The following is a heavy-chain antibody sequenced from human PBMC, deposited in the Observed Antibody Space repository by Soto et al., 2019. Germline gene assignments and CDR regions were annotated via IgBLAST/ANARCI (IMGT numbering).Heavy chain of an antibody. D-gene: IGHD4-17*01. CDR1: GGSISSGDYY. CDR3: ASYDYGDSGRGEYYFDY. CDR2: IYYSGST. V-gene: IGHV4-30-4*01. Sequence: SETLSLTCTVSGGSISSGDYYWSWIRQPPGKGLEWIGYIYYSGSTYYNPSLKSRVTISVDTSKNQFSLKLSSVTAADTAVYYCASYDYGDSGRGEYYFDYWGQGTLVTVSS. J-gene: IGHJ4*02.